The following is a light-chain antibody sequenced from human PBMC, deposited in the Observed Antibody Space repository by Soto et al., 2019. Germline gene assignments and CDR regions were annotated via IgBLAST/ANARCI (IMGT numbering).Light chain of an antibody. J-gene: IGKJ5*01. Sequence: DIQMTQSPSSLSASVGDRVTITCRASQNIGNFLNWYQQNPGGAPKLLIYGASSLQTGVPSRISGSGSGTDFTLTISSLQPEDFATYFCQQSYSSPTFGQGTRLEIK. CDR1: QNIGNF. V-gene: IGKV1-39*01. CDR2: GAS. CDR3: QQSYSSPT.